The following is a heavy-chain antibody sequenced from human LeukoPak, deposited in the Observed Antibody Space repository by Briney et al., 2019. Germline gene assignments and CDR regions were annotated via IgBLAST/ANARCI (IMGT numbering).Heavy chain of an antibody. D-gene: IGHD3-3*01. Sequence: SETLSLTCSVSGGSISDYYWSWIRQPAGKGLEWIGRINTSGSTTYNPSLKSRVTMSVDTSKNQFSLKLSSVTAADTAMYYCARDIYDFWSGCFDYWGQGTLLTVSS. J-gene: IGHJ4*02. CDR3: ARDIYDFWSGCFDY. CDR1: GGSISDYY. CDR2: INTSGST. V-gene: IGHV4-4*07.